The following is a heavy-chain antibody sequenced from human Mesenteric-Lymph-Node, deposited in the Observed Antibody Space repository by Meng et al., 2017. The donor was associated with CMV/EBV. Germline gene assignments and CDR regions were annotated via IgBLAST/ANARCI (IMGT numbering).Heavy chain of an antibody. Sequence: SETLSLTCTVSGSSLISDHYWGWIRQPPGKGLEWIGSIYHSGSTYYNPSLKSRVTISVDTSKNQFSLKLSSVTAADTAVYYCARGGNSAFDAFDIWGQGTMVTVSS. CDR1: GSSLISDHY. CDR2: IYHSGST. CDR3: ARGGNSAFDAFDI. V-gene: IGHV4-38-2*02. J-gene: IGHJ3*02. D-gene: IGHD4-23*01.